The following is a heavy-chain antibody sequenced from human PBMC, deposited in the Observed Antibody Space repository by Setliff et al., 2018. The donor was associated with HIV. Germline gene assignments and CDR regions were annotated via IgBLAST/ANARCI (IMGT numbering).Heavy chain of an antibody. Sequence: SETLSLTCTVSGGSISSNSYYWGWIRQPPGKGLEWIGSIYHSGRTYYNPSLKSRVTISVDTSKNQFSLKLTSVTAADTAVYYCAREFSSSSFDQWGQGTLVTVSS. CDR1: GGSISSNSYY. CDR2: IYHSGRT. V-gene: IGHV4-39*02. D-gene: IGHD6-6*01. CDR3: AREFSSSSFDQ. J-gene: IGHJ4*02.